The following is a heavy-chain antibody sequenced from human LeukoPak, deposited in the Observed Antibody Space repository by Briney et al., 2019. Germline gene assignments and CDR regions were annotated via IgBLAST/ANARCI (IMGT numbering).Heavy chain of an antibody. J-gene: IGHJ3*02. CDR2: INHSGST. CDR3: ARLYSSGWYTDAFDI. V-gene: IGHV4-34*01. CDR1: GGSFSGYY. D-gene: IGHD6-19*01. Sequence: SETLSLTCAVYGGSFSGYYWSWIRQPPGKGLEWIGEINHSGSTNYNPSLKSRVTISVDTSKNQFSLKLSSVTAADTAVYYCARLYSSGWYTDAFDIWGQGTMVTVSS.